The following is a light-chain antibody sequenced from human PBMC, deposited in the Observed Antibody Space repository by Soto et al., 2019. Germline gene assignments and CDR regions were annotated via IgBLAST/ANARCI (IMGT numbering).Light chain of an antibody. CDR2: GAS. CDR3: QQYGSSPLT. Sequence: EIVLTQSPVTLSLSPGERATLSCMASQSVSSSYLAWYQQKPGQAPRLLIYGASSRATGIPDRFSGSGSGTDFTLTISRLEPEDFAVYYCQQYGSSPLTFGGGTKVDI. V-gene: IGKV3-20*01. CDR1: QSVSSSY. J-gene: IGKJ4*01.